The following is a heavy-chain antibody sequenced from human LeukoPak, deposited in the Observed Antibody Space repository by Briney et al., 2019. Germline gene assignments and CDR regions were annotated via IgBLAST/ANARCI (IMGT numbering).Heavy chain of an antibody. Sequence: GGSLRLSCAASGFTFSSYDMHWVRQATGKGLEWVSAIGTAGDTYYPGSVKGRFTISRENAKNSLYLQMNSLRAGDAAVYYCARGAAAAGTMDYWGQGTLVTVSS. CDR2: IGTAGDT. J-gene: IGHJ4*02. V-gene: IGHV3-13*01. CDR3: ARGAAAAGTMDY. D-gene: IGHD6-13*01. CDR1: GFTFSSYD.